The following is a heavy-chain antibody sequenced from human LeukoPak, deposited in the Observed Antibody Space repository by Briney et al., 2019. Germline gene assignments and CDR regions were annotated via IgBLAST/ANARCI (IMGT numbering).Heavy chain of an antibody. J-gene: IGHJ4*02. CDR2: ISSSGSTI. D-gene: IGHD5-12*01. Sequence: GGSLRLSCAASGFTFSSYEMNWVRQAPGKGLEWVSYISSSGSTIYYADSVKGRFTISRDNAKNSLYLQMNGLRAEDTAVYYCARSKYGKLRGYSGTGFDYWGQGTLVTVSS. CDR3: ARSKYGKLRGYSGTGFDY. CDR1: GFTFSSYE. V-gene: IGHV3-48*03.